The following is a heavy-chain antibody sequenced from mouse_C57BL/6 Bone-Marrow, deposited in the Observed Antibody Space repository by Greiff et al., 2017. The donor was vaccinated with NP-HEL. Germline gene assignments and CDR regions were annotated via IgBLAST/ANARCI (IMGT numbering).Heavy chain of an antibody. CDR1: GYTFTSYW. J-gene: IGHJ4*01. V-gene: IGHV1-72*01. CDR3: ASCGEYYAMDY. Sequence: VQLQQPGAELVKPGASVKLSCKASGYTFTSYWMHWVKQRPGRGLEWIGRIDPISGGTKYNEKFKSKATLTVDKPSSTAYMQLSSLTSEDSAVYYCASCGEYYAMDYWGQGTSVTVSS. CDR2: IDPISGGT.